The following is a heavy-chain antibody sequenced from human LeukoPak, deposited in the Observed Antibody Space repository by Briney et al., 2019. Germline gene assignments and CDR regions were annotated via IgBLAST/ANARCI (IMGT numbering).Heavy chain of an antibody. CDR1: GFTFSSYG. CDR3: ATTSVAGTGFFDY. Sequence: GGSLRLSCAASGFTFSSYGMHWVRQAPGKGLEWVAFIRYDGSNKYYADSVKGRFTISRDNSKNTLYLQMNSLRAEDTAVYYCATTSVAGTGFFDYWGQGTLVTVSS. D-gene: IGHD6-19*01. V-gene: IGHV3-30*02. J-gene: IGHJ4*02. CDR2: IRYDGSNK.